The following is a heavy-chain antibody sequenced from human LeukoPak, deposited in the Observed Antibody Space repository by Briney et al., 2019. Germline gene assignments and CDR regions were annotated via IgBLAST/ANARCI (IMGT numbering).Heavy chain of an antibody. CDR3: ARSRIFQLELGYYYMDV. J-gene: IGHJ6*03. CDR1: GFTFSSYS. CDR2: ISSSSSYI. V-gene: IGHV3-21*01. D-gene: IGHD1-7*01. Sequence: GGSLRLSCAASGFTFSSYSMNWVRQAPGKGLEWVSSISSSSSYIYYADSVKGRFTISRDNAKNSLYLQMNSLRAEDTAVYYCARSRIFQLELGYYYMDVWGKGTTVTVSS.